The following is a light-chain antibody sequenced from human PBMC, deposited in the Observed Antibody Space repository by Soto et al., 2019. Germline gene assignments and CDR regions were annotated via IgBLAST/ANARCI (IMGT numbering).Light chain of an antibody. Sequence: QSALTQPASVSGSPGQSITISCTGTSSDVGRYNYVSWYRQYPGEAPKLMIYDVSNRPSGVSNRFSGSKSGNTASLTISGLKAEDEADYYCSSYTSISTVVFGGGTKLTVL. CDR3: SSYTSISTVV. J-gene: IGLJ2*01. V-gene: IGLV2-14*01. CDR1: SSDVGRYNY. CDR2: DVS.